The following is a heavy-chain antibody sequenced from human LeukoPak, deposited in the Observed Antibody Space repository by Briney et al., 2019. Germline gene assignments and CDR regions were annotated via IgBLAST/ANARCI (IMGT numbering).Heavy chain of an antibody. CDR2: ISYDGSNK. D-gene: IGHD4-17*01. CDR1: GFTFSSYA. Sequence: GRSLRLSCAASGFTFSSYAMHWVRQAPGKGLEWVAVISYDGSNKSYADSVKGRFTISRDNSKNTLYLQMNSLRAEDTALYYCAKDTGYGDYLGEFWDYWGQGTLVTVSS. J-gene: IGHJ4*02. V-gene: IGHV3-30*04. CDR3: AKDTGYGDYLGEFWDY.